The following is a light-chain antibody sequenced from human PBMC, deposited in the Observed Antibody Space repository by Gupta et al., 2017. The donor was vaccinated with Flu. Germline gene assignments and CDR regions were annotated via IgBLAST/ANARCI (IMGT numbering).Light chain of an antibody. V-gene: IGLV3-21*02. CDR3: QVEDRGSDHYV. Sequence: GQAPVLFVYDNSDRHSVIPERFSGSNYATTATLTISRVEAGDEADYYCQVEDRGSDHYVFAIGTKVTVL. CDR2: DNS. J-gene: IGLJ1*01.